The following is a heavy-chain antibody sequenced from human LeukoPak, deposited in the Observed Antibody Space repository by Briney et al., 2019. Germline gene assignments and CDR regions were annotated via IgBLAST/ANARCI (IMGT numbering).Heavy chain of an antibody. CDR2: IYYSGST. D-gene: IGHD3-10*01. CDR1: GGSISSGDYS. CDR3: ARDPAPYYYGSGSYYRSLVDV. J-gene: IGHJ6*02. V-gene: IGHV4-30-4*01. Sequence: PSQTLSLTCTVSGGSISSGDYSWSWIRQPPGKGLEWIGYIYYSGSTYYNPSRKSRVTISVDTSKNQFSLKLSSVTAADTAVYYCARDPAPYYYGSGSYYRSLVDVWGQGTTVTVSS.